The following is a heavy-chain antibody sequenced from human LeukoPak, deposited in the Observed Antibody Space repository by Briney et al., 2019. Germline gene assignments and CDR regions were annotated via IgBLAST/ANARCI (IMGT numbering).Heavy chain of an antibody. V-gene: IGHV3-23*01. D-gene: IGHD2-21*01. CDR2: ISGSGGST. CDR3: AKFLPTHIVVANYYFDY. CDR1: GFTFSSYA. Sequence: GGSLRLSCTASGFTFSSYAMSWVRQAPGKGLEWVSAISGSGGSTYYADSVKGRFTISRDNSKNTLYLQMNSLRAEDTAVYYCAKFLPTHIVVANYYFDYWGQGTLVTVSS. J-gene: IGHJ4*02.